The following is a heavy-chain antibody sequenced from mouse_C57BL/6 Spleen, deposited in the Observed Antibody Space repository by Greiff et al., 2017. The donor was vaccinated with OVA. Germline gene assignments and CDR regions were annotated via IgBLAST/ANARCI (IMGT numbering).Heavy chain of an antibody. D-gene: IGHD2-5*01. CDR1: GYTFTSYW. CDR3: ARRSNGGYYYAMDY. J-gene: IGHJ4*01. CDR2: IHPNSGST. Sequence: QVQLQQPGAELVKPGASVKLSCKASGYTFTSYWMHWVKQRPGQGLEWIGMIHPNSGSTNYNEKFKSKATLTVDKSSSTAYMQLSSLTSEDSAVYDCARRSNGGYYYAMDYWGQGTSVTVSS. V-gene: IGHV1-64*01.